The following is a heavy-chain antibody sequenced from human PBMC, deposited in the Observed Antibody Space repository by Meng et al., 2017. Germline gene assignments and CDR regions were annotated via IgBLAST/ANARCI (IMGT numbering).Heavy chain of an antibody. CDR2: INAGNGNT. CDR3: ARDLGAGVVTAINY. CDR1: GYTFTSYA. J-gene: IGHJ4*02. Sequence: QVQHVQSGAGVKKPGASVKVSCKASGYTFTSYAMHWVRQAPGQRLEWMGWINAGNGNTKYSQKFQGRVTITRDTSASTAYMELSSLRSEDTAVYYCARDLGAGVVTAINYWGQGTLVTVSS. V-gene: IGHV1-3*01. D-gene: IGHD2-21*02.